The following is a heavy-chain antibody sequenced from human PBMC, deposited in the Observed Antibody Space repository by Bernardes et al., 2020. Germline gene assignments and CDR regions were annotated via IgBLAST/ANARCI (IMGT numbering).Heavy chain of an antibody. Sequence: GESRKISCKGSGYSFTSYWIGWVRQMPGKGLEWMGIIFPGDSHTRYSPSFQGQVTISVDKSITTAYLQWSSLKASDTAMYYCAKTFVGGSLWGFDPWGQGTLVTVSS. D-gene: IGHD1-26*01. J-gene: IGHJ5*02. CDR3: AKTFVGGSLWGFDP. V-gene: IGHV5-51*01. CDR2: IFPGDSHT. CDR1: GYSFTSYW.